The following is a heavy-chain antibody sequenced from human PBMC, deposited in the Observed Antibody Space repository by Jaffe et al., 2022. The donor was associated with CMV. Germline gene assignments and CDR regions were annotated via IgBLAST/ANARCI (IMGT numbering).Heavy chain of an antibody. D-gene: IGHD6-19*01. Sequence: EVQLVESGGGLVQPGGSLRLSCAASGFTFSSYEMNWVRQAPGKGLEWLSYISSSGDTIYYADSVKGRFTISRDNAKNSLSLQMNSLRAEETAIYYCVCGGWLAYWGQGTLVTVSS. CDR2: ISSSGDTI. CDR1: GFTFSSYE. V-gene: IGHV3-48*03. CDR3: VCGGWLAY. J-gene: IGHJ4*02.